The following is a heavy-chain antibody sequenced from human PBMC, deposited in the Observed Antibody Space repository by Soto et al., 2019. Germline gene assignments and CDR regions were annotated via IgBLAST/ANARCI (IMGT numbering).Heavy chain of an antibody. CDR1: GASITDNNW. J-gene: IGHJ4*02. CDR2: VVHWGTS. V-gene: IGHV4-4*02. D-gene: IGHD6-19*01. Sequence: QVQLQESGPGQVKPSETLSLTCAVSGASITDNNWWSWVRQSPGKGLEWIGEVVHWGTSNYNPSLGSRVTVSMDRSKNQVSLTLISVTAADSAVYYCARHVGVPGTRGFDYWGQGILVTVSS. CDR3: ARHVGVPGTRGFDY.